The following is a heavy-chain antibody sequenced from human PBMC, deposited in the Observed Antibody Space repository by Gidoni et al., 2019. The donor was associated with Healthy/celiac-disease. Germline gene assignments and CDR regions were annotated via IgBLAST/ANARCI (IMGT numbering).Heavy chain of an antibody. CDR1: GYTFPSYD. CDR2: MNPNSGNT. CDR3: YSIAVAGTELGY. Sequence: QVQLVQSGAEVKKPGASVKVSCKASGYTFPSYDINWVRQATGQGLEWMGWMNPNSGNTGYAQKFQGRVTMTRNTSISTAYMELSSLRSEDTAVYYCYSIAVAGTELGYWGQGTLVTVSS. D-gene: IGHD6-19*01. J-gene: IGHJ4*02. V-gene: IGHV1-8*01.